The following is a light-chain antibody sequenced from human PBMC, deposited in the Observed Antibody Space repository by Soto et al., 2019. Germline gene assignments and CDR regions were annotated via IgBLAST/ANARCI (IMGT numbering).Light chain of an antibody. CDR3: HRRSRWPRT. CDR1: QSVSSTS. Sequence: EIVLTQSPATLSLSPGERATLSCRASQSVSSTSFTWLQQKPGQAPRLLIYDVSTRATGIPARFTGSGSGTDFTLTISRLEPEDFAVYYCHRRSRWPRTFGQGTRLEMK. CDR2: DVS. V-gene: IGKV3D-20*02. J-gene: IGKJ2*01.